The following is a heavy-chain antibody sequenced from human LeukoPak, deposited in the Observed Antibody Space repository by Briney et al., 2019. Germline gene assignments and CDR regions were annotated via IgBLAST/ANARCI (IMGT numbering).Heavy chain of an antibody. CDR2: IHSSGSS. Sequence: PSETLSLTCSVSGGSINAYYWSWIRPPAGKGLEWIGRIHSSGSSNYIPSIKSRVTMLLVPSKNQSPLSLISVAAADTAVYYSAREDVHYGSGSLDYWGQGTLVTVSS. CDR3: AREDVHYGSGSLDY. V-gene: IGHV4-4*07. CDR1: GGSINAYY. D-gene: IGHD3-10*01. J-gene: IGHJ4*02.